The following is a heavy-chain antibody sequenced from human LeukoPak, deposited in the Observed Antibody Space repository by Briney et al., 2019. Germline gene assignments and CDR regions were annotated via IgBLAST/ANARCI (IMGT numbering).Heavy chain of an antibody. V-gene: IGHV1-69*06. CDR1: GGTFSSYA. Sequence: SVKVSCKASGGTFSSYAISWVRQAPGQGLEWMGGIIPIFGTANYAQKFQGRVTITADKSTSTAYMELSSLRSEDTAVYYCARDPWFGDAFDIWGQGTMVTVSS. J-gene: IGHJ3*02. CDR2: IIPIFGTA. CDR3: ARDPWFGDAFDI. D-gene: IGHD3-10*01.